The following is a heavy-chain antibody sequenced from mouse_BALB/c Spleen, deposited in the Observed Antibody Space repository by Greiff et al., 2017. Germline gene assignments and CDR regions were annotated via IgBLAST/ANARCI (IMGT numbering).Heavy chain of an antibody. J-gene: IGHJ4*01. CDR3: TTWGHAMDY. CDR2: IYPGSGST. CDR1: GYTFTSYW. V-gene: IGHV1S22*01. Sequence: LKQPGSELVRPGASVKLSCKASGYTFTSYWMHWVKQRHGQGLEWIGNIYPGSGSTNYDEKFKSKGTLTVDTSSSTAYMHLSSLTSEDSAVYYCTTWGHAMDYWGQGTSVTVSS. D-gene: IGHD4-1*01.